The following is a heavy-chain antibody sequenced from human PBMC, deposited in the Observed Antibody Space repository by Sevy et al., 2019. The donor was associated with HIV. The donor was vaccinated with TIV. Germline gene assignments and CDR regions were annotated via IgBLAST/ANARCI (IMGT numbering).Heavy chain of an antibody. CDR1: GFTFSSYD. CDR2: IGTAGDT. D-gene: IGHD3-3*01. V-gene: IGHV3-13*01. J-gene: IGHJ6*02. Sequence: GGSLRLSCAASGFTFSSYDMYWVRQATGKGLEWVSAIGTAGDTYYPGSVKGRFTISRENAKNSLYLQMNSLRAGDTAVYYCARGQRTIFGVVQSSYYYGMDVWGQGTTVTVSS. CDR3: ARGQRTIFGVVQSSYYYGMDV.